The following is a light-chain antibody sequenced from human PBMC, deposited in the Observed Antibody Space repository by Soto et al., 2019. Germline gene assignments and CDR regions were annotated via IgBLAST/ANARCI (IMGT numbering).Light chain of an antibody. J-gene: IGLJ1*01. CDR1: SSDVGGYYP. CDR3: CSYAGDTTFFV. CDR2: EVN. V-gene: IGLV2-23*02. Sequence: QSALTQPASMSGSPGESITISCTGTSSDVGGYYPVSWFQKHPGKAPKLIIYEVNKRPSGVSDRFSGSKSGNTASLTISGLQSADEAEYYCCSYAGDTTFFVFGTGTKVTVL.